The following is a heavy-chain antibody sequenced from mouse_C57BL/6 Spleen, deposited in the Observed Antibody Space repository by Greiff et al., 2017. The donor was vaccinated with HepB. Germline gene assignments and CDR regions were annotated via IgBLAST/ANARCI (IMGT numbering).Heavy chain of an antibody. Sequence: QVQLKQSGAELVKPGASVKMSCKASGYTFTSYWITWVKQRPGQGLEWIGDIYPGSGSTNYHEKFKSKATLTVDTSSSTAYMQLSSLTSEDSAVYYCARSDYYGSSYRYGGQGTTLTVSS. D-gene: IGHD1-1*01. CDR3: ARSDYYGSSYRY. V-gene: IGHV1-55*01. CDR1: GYTFTSYW. CDR2: IYPGSGST. J-gene: IGHJ2*01.